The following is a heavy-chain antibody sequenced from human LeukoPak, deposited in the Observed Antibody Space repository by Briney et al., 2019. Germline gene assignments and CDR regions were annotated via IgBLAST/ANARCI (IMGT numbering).Heavy chain of an antibody. Sequence: LQTLSLTCTVSGGSISSGGYYWSWIRQHPGKGLEWIGYIYYSGTTYYNPSLKSRVSISLDTSKNQFSLNLSSVTAADTAVYYCARSGTVTTWNYWGQGTLVTVSS. V-gene: IGHV4-31*03. CDR2: IYYSGTT. CDR1: GGSISSGGYY. D-gene: IGHD4-17*01. CDR3: ARSGTVTTWNY. J-gene: IGHJ4*02.